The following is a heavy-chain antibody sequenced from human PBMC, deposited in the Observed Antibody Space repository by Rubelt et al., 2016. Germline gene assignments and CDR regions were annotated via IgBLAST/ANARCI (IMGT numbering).Heavy chain of an antibody. J-gene: IGHJ3*02. CDR3: ARGDDAFDI. CDR2: ISGSGGST. CDR1: GFTFSDHY. V-gene: IGHV3-11*04. Sequence: VQLVESGGGLVQPGGSLRLSCAASGFTFSDHYMDWVRQAPGKGLEWVSAISGSGGSTYYADSVKGRFTISRDNAKNSLYLQMNSLRAEDTAVYYCARGDDAFDIWGQGTMVTVSS.